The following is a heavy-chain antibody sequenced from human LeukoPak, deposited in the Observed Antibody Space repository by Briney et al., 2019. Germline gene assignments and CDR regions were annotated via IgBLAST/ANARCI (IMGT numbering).Heavy chain of an antibody. CDR2: ISGSGGST. V-gene: IGHV3-23*01. CDR3: AMSRHDYGDYGTGLYYYYGMDV. CDR1: GFTFSSYA. Sequence: PGGSLRPSCAASGFTFSSYAMSWVRQAPGKGLEWVSAISGSGGSTYYADSVKGRFTISRDNSKNTLYLQMNSLRAEDTAVYYCAMSRHDYGDYGTGLYYYYGMDVWGQGTTVTVSS. J-gene: IGHJ6*02. D-gene: IGHD4-17*01.